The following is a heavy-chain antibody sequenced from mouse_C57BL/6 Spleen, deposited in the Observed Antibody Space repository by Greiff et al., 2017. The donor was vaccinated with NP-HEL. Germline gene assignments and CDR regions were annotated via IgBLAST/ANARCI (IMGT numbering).Heavy chain of an antibody. CDR1: GYSITSGYY. Sequence: EVKLQESGPGLVKPSQSLSLTCSVTGYSITSGYYWNWIRQFPGNKLEWMGYISYDGSNNYNPSLKNRISITRDTSKNQFFLKLNSVTTEDTATYYCARAPLNYDYAMDYWGQGTSVTVSS. CDR3: ARAPLNYDYAMDY. J-gene: IGHJ4*01. V-gene: IGHV3-6*01. CDR2: ISYDGSN. D-gene: IGHD2-1*01.